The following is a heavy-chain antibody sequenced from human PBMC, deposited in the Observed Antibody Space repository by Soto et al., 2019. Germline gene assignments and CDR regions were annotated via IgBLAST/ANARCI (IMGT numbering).Heavy chain of an antibody. J-gene: IGHJ3*02. V-gene: IGHV3-21*01. CDR1: GFTFSRYY. CDR2: ISTTSTYT. Sequence: GGSLRLSCAASGFTFSRYYMNWVRQAPGKGLEWVSSISTTSTYTHYADSLKGRFTISRDNAKKLLYLQMDSLRAEDTAVYYCARDDGLSSTNVKAFDIWGQGTKVTVS. D-gene: IGHD2-2*01. CDR3: ARDDGLSSTNVKAFDI.